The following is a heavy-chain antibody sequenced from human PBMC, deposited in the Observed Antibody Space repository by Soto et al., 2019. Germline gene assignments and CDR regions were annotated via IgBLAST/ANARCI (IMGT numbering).Heavy chain of an antibody. CDR2: VNHSESP. D-gene: IGHD6-19*01. V-gene: IGHV4-34*01. CDR3: ARGGTYRSLIIRDYFGP. Sequence: SETLSLTCAVYGGSFSGYYWSWIRQPPGKGLEWIGEVNHSESPNYNPSLKSRVTISVDTSKNQFSLKLSSVTAADTAVYYCARGGTYRSLIIRDYFGPWGQGTLVTVSS. CDR1: GGSFSGYY. J-gene: IGHJ5*02.